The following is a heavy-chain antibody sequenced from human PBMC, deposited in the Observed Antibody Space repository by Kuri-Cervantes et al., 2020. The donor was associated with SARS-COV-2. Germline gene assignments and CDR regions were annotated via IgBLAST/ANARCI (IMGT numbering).Heavy chain of an antibody. CDR1: GFTFSSYA. V-gene: IGHV3-30*04. Sequence: GESLKISCAASGFTFSSYAMHWVRQAPGKGLEWVAVISYDGSNKYYADSVEGRFTISRDNSKNTLYLQMNSLRAEDTAVYYCAKDRGEQWPIYYFDYWGQGALVTVSS. CDR3: AKDRGEQWPIYYFDY. CDR2: ISYDGSNK. J-gene: IGHJ4*02. D-gene: IGHD3-10*01.